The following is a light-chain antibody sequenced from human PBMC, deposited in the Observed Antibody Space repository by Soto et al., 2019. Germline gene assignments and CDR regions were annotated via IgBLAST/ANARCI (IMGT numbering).Light chain of an antibody. CDR1: SSDVGDYPY. V-gene: IGLV2-14*01. CDR2: EVT. CDR3: SSYSATNTLV. Sequence: SALAQPASVSGSPGQSITISCTGTSSDVGDYPYVSWYQQHPGRAPKLIIYEVTNRPSGITSRFSGSKSENTASLTISGLQAEDEADYYCSSYSATNTLVFGSGTKVTVL. J-gene: IGLJ1*01.